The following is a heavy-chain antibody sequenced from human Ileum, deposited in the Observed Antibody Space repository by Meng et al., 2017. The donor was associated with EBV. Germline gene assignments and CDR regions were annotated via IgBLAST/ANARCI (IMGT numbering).Heavy chain of an antibody. J-gene: IGHJ5*02. D-gene: IGHD3/OR15-3a*01. Sequence: EAQLVESGVDSVQPGGYLRLSCAASGFTFSNYPMSWVRQAPGKGLEWVATIHGRGDNIFYTDSVKGRFTISRDNSKNTLYLQMNSLRVEDTAVYYCAKEDWYRFDPCGQGALVTVSS. V-gene: IGHV3-23*04. CDR2: IHGRGDNI. CDR3: AKEDWYRFDP. CDR1: GFTFSNYP.